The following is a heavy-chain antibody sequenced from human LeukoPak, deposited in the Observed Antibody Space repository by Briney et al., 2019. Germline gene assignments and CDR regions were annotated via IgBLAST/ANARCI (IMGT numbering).Heavy chain of an antibody. CDR1: GYTFTGYY. CDR3: ARDGPRRDGYNGALYYFDD. CDR2: INPNSGGT. D-gene: IGHD5-24*01. V-gene: IGHV1-2*02. Sequence: ASVKVSCKASGYTFTGYYMHWVRQAPGQGLEWMGWINPNSGGTNYAQKFQGRVTMTRDTSTSTHYMELSSLRSEDTAVFYCARDGPRRDGYNGALYYFDDWGQGTLVTVSS. J-gene: IGHJ4*02.